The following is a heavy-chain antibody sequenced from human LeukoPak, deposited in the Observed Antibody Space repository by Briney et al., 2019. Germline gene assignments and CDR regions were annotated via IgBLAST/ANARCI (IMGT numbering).Heavy chain of an antibody. Sequence: GGSLRLSCAASGFTFNSYEMNSVRQAPGKGVECVSYIISSGSPIYCAGSVEGRFTISRDNAKNSLYLQVSSLRAEDTAMYYCARVYSNYDPGAMDVWGQGTTVTVSS. D-gene: IGHD4-11*01. CDR1: GFTFNSYE. V-gene: IGHV3-48*03. J-gene: IGHJ6*02. CDR3: ARVYSNYDPGAMDV. CDR2: IISSGSPI.